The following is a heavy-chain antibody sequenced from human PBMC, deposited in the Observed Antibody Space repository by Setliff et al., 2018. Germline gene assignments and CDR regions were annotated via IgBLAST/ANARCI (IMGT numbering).Heavy chain of an antibody. V-gene: IGHV3-7*03. D-gene: IGHD3-9*01. CDR2: IKEDGSEK. J-gene: IGHJ6*02. Sequence: QTGGSLRLSCAASRFTFSNYWMSWVRQAPGKGLEWVANIKEDGSEKYYVDSVKGRFTISRDNSRNTLYLQMNSLRVEDTAIFYCAKGLSDYDILTGYYRGSEGDYYGMDVWGQGTTVTVSS. CDR1: RFTFSNYW. CDR3: AKGLSDYDILTGYYRGSEGDYYGMDV.